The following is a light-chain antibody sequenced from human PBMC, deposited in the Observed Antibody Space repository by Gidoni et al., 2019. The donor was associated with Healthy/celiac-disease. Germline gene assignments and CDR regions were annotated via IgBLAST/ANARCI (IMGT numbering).Light chain of an antibody. J-gene: IGKJ2*01. CDR1: QSVSSSY. CDR3: QQYGSSPMYT. CDR2: GAS. Sequence: EIVLTQSPGTLSLSPGERATLPCRASQSVSSSYLAWYQQKPGQAPRLLMNGASSRATGIPDRFSGSGSGTDFTLTISRLEPEDFAVYYCQQYGSSPMYTFGQGTKLEIK. V-gene: IGKV3-20*01.